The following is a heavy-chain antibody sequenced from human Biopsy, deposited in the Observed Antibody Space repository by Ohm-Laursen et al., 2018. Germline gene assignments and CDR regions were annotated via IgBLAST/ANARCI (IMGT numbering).Heavy chain of an antibody. CDR1: GGSIISYY. Sequence: GTLSLTCSVSGGSIISYYWTWIRQPPGKGLEWIGHVYNGGITNYNPSLKSRVTISKDTSKNQFSLQVNSVTAADTAVYYCARTPRDSFWSGSYKRGLWFDPWGQGTLVIVPS. V-gene: IGHV4-59*01. J-gene: IGHJ5*02. D-gene: IGHD3-3*01. CDR3: ARTPRDSFWSGSYKRGLWFDP. CDR2: VYNGGIT.